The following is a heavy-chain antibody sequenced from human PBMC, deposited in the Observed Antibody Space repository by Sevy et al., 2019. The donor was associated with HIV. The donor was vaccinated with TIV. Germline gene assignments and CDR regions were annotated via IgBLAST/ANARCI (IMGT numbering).Heavy chain of an antibody. J-gene: IGHJ4*02. D-gene: IGHD1-1*01. CDR3: ARKLVYGHFDT. Sequence: GGSLRLSCAASGFTFDSYSMTRVRLAPGKGLEWVSLVSDSGVRTHYADSVKGRFTISRDNSKSMVFLQMNSLRAEDTAVYYCARKLVYGHFDTWGQGTLVTVSS. V-gene: IGHV3-23*01. CDR1: GFTFDSYS. CDR2: VSDSGVRT.